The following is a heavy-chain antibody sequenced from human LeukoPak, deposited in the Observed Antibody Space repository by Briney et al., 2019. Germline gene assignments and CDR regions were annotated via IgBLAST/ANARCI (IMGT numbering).Heavy chain of an antibody. D-gene: IGHD3-3*01. CDR2: ISGSGGST. Sequence: GGSLRLSCAASGFTFSSYAMRWVRQAPGKGLEWVSAISGSGGSTYYADSVKGRFTISRDNSKNTLYLQMNSLRAEDTAVYYCAKGHYDFWSGYDYYYYGMDVWGQGTTVTVSS. CDR1: GFTFSSYA. CDR3: AKGHYDFWSGYDYYYYGMDV. V-gene: IGHV3-23*01. J-gene: IGHJ6*02.